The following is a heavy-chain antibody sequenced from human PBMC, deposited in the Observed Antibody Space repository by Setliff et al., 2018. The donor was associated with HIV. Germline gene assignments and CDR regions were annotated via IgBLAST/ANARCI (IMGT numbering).Heavy chain of an antibody. CDR2: IHSSGST. CDR1: GGPVNDFY. D-gene: IGHD2-21*02. V-gene: IGHV4-4*09. J-gene: IGHJ4*02. Sequence: LSLTCTVSGGPVNDFYCNWIRQPPGKGPEWIGYIHSSGSTIYNPSLKSRITISLDTSKEQFSLELSSATAADTAVYYCATLDHSGGNFLAYWGQGSLVTVS. CDR3: ATLDHSGGNFLAY.